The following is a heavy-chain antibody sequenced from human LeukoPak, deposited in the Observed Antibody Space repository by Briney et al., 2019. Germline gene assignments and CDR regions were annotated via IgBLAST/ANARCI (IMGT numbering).Heavy chain of an antibody. CDR1: GFTFSSYA. Sequence: GGSLRLSCAASGFTFSSYAMSWVRQAPGKGLEWVSAISGSGGSTYYADSVKGRLTISRDNSKNTLYLQMNSLRAEDTAVYYCAKVRYYDILTGYYNDYWGQGTLVTVSS. CDR3: AKVRYYDILTGYYNDY. J-gene: IGHJ4*02. CDR2: ISGSGGST. V-gene: IGHV3-23*01. D-gene: IGHD3-9*01.